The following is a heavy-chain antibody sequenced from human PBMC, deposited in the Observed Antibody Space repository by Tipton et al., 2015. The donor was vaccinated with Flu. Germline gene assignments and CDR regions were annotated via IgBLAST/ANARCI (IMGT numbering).Heavy chain of an antibody. CDR1: GFTFDDYA. V-gene: IGHV3-9*01. CDR3: AKDSRGDSSGYSYFDI. Sequence: SLRLSCAASGFTFDDYAIHWVRRAPGKRLEWVSGISWNGGAVGYADSVKGRFTVSRDNAKNSLYLQMNSLRAEDTAFYYCAKDSRGDSSGYSYFDIWGQGTLVTVSS. D-gene: IGHD3-22*01. CDR2: ISWNGGAV. J-gene: IGHJ4*02.